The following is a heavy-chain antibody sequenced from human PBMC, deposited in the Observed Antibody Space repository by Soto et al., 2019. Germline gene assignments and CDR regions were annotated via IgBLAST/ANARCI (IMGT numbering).Heavy chain of an antibody. Sequence: EVQLVESGGGLVQPGGSLRISCAASGFTFSHHRMHWIRQAPGKGLVWVSLISGDGSDTNFADSVKGRFTISRDNARNTLYLQMNSLRAEDTAVYYCTRDFQGLGYWGQGTLVTVSS. J-gene: IGHJ4*02. V-gene: IGHV3-74*01. CDR3: TRDFQGLGY. CDR2: ISGDGSDT. CDR1: GFTFSHHR.